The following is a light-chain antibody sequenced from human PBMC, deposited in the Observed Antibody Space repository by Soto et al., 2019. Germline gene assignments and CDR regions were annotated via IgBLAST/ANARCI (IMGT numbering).Light chain of an antibody. CDR1: QDISNY. V-gene: IGKV1-33*01. CDR3: QQYDNRFSLT. CDR2: AAS. J-gene: IGKJ4*01. Sequence: DIQMTQSPSSLSASVGDRVTITCQASQDISNYLNWYQQKPGKAPKLLIYAASNLETGVPSRFSRSGSGSYFSFTISSLQPEDIATYYCQQYDNRFSLTFGGWTKVEVK.